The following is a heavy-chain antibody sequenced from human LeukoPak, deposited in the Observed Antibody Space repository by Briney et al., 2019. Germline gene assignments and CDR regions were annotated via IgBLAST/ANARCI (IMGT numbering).Heavy chain of an antibody. Sequence: PGQSLRLSCAASGFTFSKYGVHWVSQAAGRGLEWVALLCYDGQNKYYTDSVKGRFNISRDNSKSILFLQMNDLRAEDTALYFCAREWGLIAVAVGPGYWGQGTPVTVSS. J-gene: IGHJ4*02. CDR1: GFTFSKYG. CDR2: LCYDGQNK. D-gene: IGHD6-19*01. V-gene: IGHV3-33*01. CDR3: AREWGLIAVAVGPGY.